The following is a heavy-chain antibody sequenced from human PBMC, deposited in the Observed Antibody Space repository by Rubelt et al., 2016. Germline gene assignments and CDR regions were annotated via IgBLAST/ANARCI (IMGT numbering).Heavy chain of an antibody. J-gene: IGHJ5*02. D-gene: IGHD1-26*01. Sequence: QVPLVQSGAEVKKPGSSVKVSCKASGGTFSSYAISWVRQAPGQGLEWMGWMSDYNGNTNFAQKLQGRVTMTTDTSTSTAYMELRSLRSDDTAVYYCARWELLDRNWFDPWGQGTLVTVSS. V-gene: IGHV1-18*01. CDR3: ARWELLDRNWFDP. CDR2: MSDYNGNT. CDR1: GGTFSSYA.